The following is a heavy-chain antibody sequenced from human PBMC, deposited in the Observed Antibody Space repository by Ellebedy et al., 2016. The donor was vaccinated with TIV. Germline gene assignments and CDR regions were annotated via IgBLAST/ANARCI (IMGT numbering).Heavy chain of an antibody. Sequence: PGGSLRLSCAASGFTVSNNYMSWVLQAPGKGLEWVSVLYSDGKTYYTDSVKGRFTISRDNSKNTLYLQMNSLRVEDTAVYYCASAKTVGGIIERDYWGQGTLVTVSS. V-gene: IGHV3-53*01. D-gene: IGHD3-16*02. CDR2: LYSDGKT. J-gene: IGHJ4*02. CDR3: ASAKTVGGIIERDY. CDR1: GFTVSNNY.